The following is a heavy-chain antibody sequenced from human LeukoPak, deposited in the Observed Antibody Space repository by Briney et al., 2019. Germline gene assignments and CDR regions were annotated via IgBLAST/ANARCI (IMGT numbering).Heavy chain of an antibody. CDR2: IKQDGGEK. CDR3: AGSGYSSSWYGYWFDP. Sequence: GGSLRLSCAASGFTFSSYWMSWVRQAPGKGLEWVANIKQDGGEKYYVDSVKGRFTISRDNAKNSLYLQMNSLRAEDTAVYYCAGSGYSSSWYGYWFDPWGQGTLVTVSS. D-gene: IGHD6-13*01. CDR1: GFTFSSYW. V-gene: IGHV3-7*01. J-gene: IGHJ5*02.